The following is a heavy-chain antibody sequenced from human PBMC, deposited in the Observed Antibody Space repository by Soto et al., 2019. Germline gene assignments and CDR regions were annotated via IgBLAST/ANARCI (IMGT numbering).Heavy chain of an antibody. CDR2: IYYGGST. V-gene: IGHV4-30-4*02. Sequence: PSDTLSLTCTVSGGSINRRAYYWSWIRQHPGKGLEWIGYIYYGGSTYYNPSLKSRVTISVDTSKNQFSLKLSSVTAADTAVYYCARERDGRRMEGAAAVPIYYYGMDVWGQGTTVTVSS. D-gene: IGHD6-13*01. CDR3: ARERDGRRMEGAAAVPIYYYGMDV. J-gene: IGHJ6*02. CDR1: GGSINRRAYY.